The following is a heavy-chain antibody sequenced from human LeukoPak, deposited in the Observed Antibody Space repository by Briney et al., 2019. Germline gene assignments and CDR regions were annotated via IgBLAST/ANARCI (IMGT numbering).Heavy chain of an antibody. V-gene: IGHV4-59*01. CDR3: ARSGYSSSWTLGYYYGMDV. J-gene: IGHJ6*02. CDR1: GGSISSYY. Sequence: PSRTLSLTCTVSGGSISSYYGSWIRQPPGKGLEWIGYIYYSGSTKYNPSLKSRVTISVDTSKNQFSLKLSSGTAADTAVYYCARSGYSSSWTLGYYYGMDVWGQGTTVTVSS. D-gene: IGHD6-13*01. CDR2: IYYSGST.